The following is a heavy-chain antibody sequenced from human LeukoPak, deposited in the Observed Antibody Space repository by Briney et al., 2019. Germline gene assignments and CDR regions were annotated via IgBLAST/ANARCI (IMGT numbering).Heavy chain of an antibody. CDR2: IYHSGST. J-gene: IGHJ6*03. CDR1: GYSISSGYY. CDR3: ASVWNYYYMDV. D-gene: IGHD2-21*01. V-gene: IGHV4-38-2*01. Sequence: PSETLSLTCAVSGYSISSGYYWGWIRQPPGKGLEWIGSIYHSGSTYYNPSLKSRVTISVDTSKNQFSLKLSSVTAADTAVYYCASVWNYYYMDVWGKGTTVTVSS.